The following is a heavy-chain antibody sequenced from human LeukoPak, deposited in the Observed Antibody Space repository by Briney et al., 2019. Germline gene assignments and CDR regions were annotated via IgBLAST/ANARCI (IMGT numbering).Heavy chain of an antibody. V-gene: IGHV3-23*01. CDR3: AKDRDCSGGSCYNTWLDP. CDR1: GFTFSSYA. Sequence: GGSLRLSCAASGFTFSSYAMSWVRQAPGKGLEWVSVIGDSGVVTDYADSVKGRFTISRDNSKNTLYLQMNSLRAEDTAVYYCAKDRDCSGGSCYNTWLDPWGPGTLVTVSS. D-gene: IGHD2-15*01. CDR2: IGDSGVVT. J-gene: IGHJ5*02.